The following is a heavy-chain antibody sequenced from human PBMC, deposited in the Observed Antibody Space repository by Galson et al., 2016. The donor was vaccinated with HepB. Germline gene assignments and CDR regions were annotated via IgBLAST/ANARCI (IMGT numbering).Heavy chain of an antibody. Sequence: CAISGDSVSSTSAGWSWVRQSPSRGLEWLGRTFYRSKWYYDYAISVRRRITINPDTSKNQFSLQLISVTPEDTAVYYCARGGLVRGAHGGSFDSWGQGTMVTVS. CDR1: GDSVSSTSAG. D-gene: IGHD3-10*01. V-gene: IGHV6-1*01. J-gene: IGHJ3*01. CDR2: TFYRSKWYY. CDR3: ARGGLVRGAHGGSFDS.